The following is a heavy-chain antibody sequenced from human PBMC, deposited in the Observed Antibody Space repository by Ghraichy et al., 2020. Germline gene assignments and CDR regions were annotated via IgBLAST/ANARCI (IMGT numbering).Heavy chain of an antibody. CDR3: ARLLRSEPGYPYYFDF. D-gene: IGHD1-14*01. CDR2: IYYSGST. CDR1: GGSMSSSSYF. J-gene: IGHJ4*01. V-gene: IGHV4-39*01. Sequence: SQTLSLTCTVSGGSMSSSSYFWGWIRQTPGKGLELIGRIYYSGSTYYNPSLKSRVTISVDTSKNQFSLRLSSVTAADTAVYYCARLLRSEPGYPYYFDFWGHGTLVTVSS.